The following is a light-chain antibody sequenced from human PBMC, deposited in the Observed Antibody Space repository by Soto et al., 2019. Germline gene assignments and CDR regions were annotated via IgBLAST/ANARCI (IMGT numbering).Light chain of an antibody. CDR1: QGIRNN. J-gene: IGKJ4*01. CDR2: AAS. Sequence: AIAVTQSPSSLSASVGDRVTITCRTGQGIRNNLGWYQQKPGQAPKLLIYAASNLQSGVPSRFSGSGSGTDFTLTISSLQPEDFATYYCQQDYRYPLTFGGGTRVDLK. V-gene: IGKV1-6*01. CDR3: QQDYRYPLT.